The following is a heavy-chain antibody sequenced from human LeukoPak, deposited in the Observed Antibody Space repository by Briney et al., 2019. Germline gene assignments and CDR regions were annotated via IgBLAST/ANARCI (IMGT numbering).Heavy chain of an antibody. V-gene: IGHV3-30*18. CDR1: GFIFSQYS. D-gene: IGHD2-2*01. Sequence: GRSLRLSCAASGFIFSQYSMNWVRQAPGKGLEWVAVISYDGRNIHYPDSVKGRFTISRDISTDTLWLQMDSLGTEDTAVYYCAKGPLRGTAAAIDYWGQGTLVTVSS. CDR3: AKGPLRGTAAAIDY. J-gene: IGHJ4*02. CDR2: ISYDGRNI.